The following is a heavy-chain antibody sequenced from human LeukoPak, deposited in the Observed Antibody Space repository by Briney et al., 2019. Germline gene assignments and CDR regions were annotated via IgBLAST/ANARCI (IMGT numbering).Heavy chain of an antibody. CDR2: ITGGADDT. J-gene: IGHJ4*02. V-gene: IGHV3-23*01. Sequence: PGGSLRLSCAASGFTFSNYGMNWVRQAPGKGLEWVSSITGGADDTNHADSVKGRFTISRDNSKNTLYLQMNSLRAEDTALYYCARSGSYSTIWRFDFWGLGTLVTVSS. CDR3: ARSGSYSTIWRFDF. D-gene: IGHD6-13*01. CDR1: GFTFSNYG.